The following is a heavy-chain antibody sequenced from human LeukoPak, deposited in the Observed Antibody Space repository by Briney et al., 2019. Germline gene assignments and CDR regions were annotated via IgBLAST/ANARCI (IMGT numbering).Heavy chain of an antibody. CDR3: ARDFSEGSYPTG. CDR2: ISYDGSNK. CDR1: GFTFSSYA. V-gene: IGHV3-30-3*01. D-gene: IGHD1-14*01. J-gene: IGHJ4*02. Sequence: GESLKISCAASGFTFSSYAMHWVRQAPGKGLEWVAVISYDGSNKYYADSVKGRFTISRDNSKNTLYLQMNSLRAEDTAVYYCARDFSEGSYPTGWGQGTLVTVSS.